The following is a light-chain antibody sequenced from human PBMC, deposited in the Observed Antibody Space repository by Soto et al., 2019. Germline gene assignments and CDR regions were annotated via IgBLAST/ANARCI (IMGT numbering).Light chain of an antibody. CDR2: AES. J-gene: IGKJ3*01. CDR1: QGISSY. V-gene: IGKV1-9*01. Sequence: DIQLTQSPSFLSASVGDRVTITCRASQGISSYLAGYQQKPGKAPKILIYAESTLQSGVPSRFSGSGSGTEFTLTISSLHPEDFATYYCQQLNSYPLTFGPGTKVDIK. CDR3: QQLNSYPLT.